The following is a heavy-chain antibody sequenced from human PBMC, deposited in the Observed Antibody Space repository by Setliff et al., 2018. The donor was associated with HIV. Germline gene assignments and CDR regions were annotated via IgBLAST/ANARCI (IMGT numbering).Heavy chain of an antibody. CDR1: GDSISSSNW. CDR2: ISHSGTT. J-gene: IGHJ3*02. V-gene: IGHV4-4*02. Sequence: SETLSLTCAVSGDSISSSNWWNWVRQPPGKGLEWIGEISHSGTTSHNPSLKSRLTLSVDKSTNKFFVRLTSVTAADTAVYYCARRRPEAFDIWGHGTMVTVSS. CDR3: ARRRPEAFDI.